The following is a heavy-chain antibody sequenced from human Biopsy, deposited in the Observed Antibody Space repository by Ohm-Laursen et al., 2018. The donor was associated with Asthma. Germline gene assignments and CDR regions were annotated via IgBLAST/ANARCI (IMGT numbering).Heavy chain of an antibody. V-gene: IGHV3-30*01. Sequence: SLRLSCAASAFSFSNLAIHWVRQAPGKGLEWVGVISKDASTEDYADSVKGRFTMARDNSKNTLDLQMNSLREEDTAVYFCVRDGTDDAFDIWGQGTVVSVSS. D-gene: IGHD1-1*01. CDR2: ISKDASTE. CDR3: VRDGTDDAFDI. J-gene: IGHJ3*02. CDR1: AFSFSNLA.